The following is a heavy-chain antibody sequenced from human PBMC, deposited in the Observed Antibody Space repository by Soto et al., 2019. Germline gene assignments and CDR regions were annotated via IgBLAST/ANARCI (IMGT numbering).Heavy chain of an antibody. CDR3: ARNMDDYYGPGSGNGHGF. V-gene: IGHV1-2*02. CDR2: INPRFGDT. D-gene: IGHD3-10*01. CDR1: GYTFTAYY. Sequence: QVQLVQSGAELKEPGDSVRVSCEASGYTFTAYYIHWVRQAPGQGLEWMGWINPRFGDTSYAQDFQGRVSMTRDTSISTVYMELSRLTSDDTAIYYCARNMDDYYGPGSGNGHGFWGQGTTVTVFS. J-gene: IGHJ6*02.